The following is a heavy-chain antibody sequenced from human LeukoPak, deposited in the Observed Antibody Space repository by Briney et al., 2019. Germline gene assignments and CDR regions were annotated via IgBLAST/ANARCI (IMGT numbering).Heavy chain of an antibody. CDR1: GFTFSSYG. V-gene: IGHV3-30*02. CDR2: IRYDGSNK. D-gene: IGHD3-22*01. Sequence: GGSLRLSCAASGFTFSSYGMHWVRQAPGKGLEWVAFIRYDGSNKYYADSVKGRFTISRDNSKNTLYLQMNSLRADDTAVYYCATGQYNSGYHDYWGQGTLVTVSS. CDR3: ATGQYNSGYHDY. J-gene: IGHJ4*02.